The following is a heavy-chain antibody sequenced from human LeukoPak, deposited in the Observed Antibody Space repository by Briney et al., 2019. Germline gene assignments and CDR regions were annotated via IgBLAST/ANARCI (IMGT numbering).Heavy chain of an antibody. Sequence: GASVKVSCKASGYTFTSYDINWVRQATGQGLEWMGWMNPNSGNTGYAQKFQGRVTMTRDTSISTAYMELSRLRSDDTAVYYCARRGSYVGYYYYYYMDVWGKGTTVTVSS. CDR3: ARRGSYVGYYYYYYMDV. J-gene: IGHJ6*03. V-gene: IGHV1-8*02. D-gene: IGHD1-26*01. CDR2: MNPNSGNT. CDR1: GYTFTSYD.